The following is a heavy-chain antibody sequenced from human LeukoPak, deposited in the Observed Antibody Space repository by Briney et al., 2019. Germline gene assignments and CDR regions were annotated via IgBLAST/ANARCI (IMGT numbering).Heavy chain of an antibody. CDR1: GGSFSGYY. V-gene: IGHV4-34*01. D-gene: IGHD1-26*01. CDR3: ARGRGGSYSY. CDR2: INHSGST. Sequence: SETLSLTCAVYGGSFSGYYWSWIRQPPGKGLEWIGEINHSGSTNYNPSLKSRVTISVDTSMNQFSLKLGSVTAADTAVYYCARGRGGSYSYWGQGTLVTVSS. J-gene: IGHJ4*02.